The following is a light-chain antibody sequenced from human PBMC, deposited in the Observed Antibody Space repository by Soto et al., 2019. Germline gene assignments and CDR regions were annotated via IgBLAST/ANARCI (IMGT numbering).Light chain of an antibody. CDR3: QQYGTSPYT. CDR1: QSVSDSY. Sequence: EIVLTQSPGTLTLSPGERVTLSCRASQSVSDSYVAWYQQKSGQAPRLLIYGISSRATGIPDRFSGSGSGTDITLTIRRLEPEDFAVYYCQQYGTSPYTFGQGTKLDIK. CDR2: GIS. V-gene: IGKV3-20*01. J-gene: IGKJ2*01.